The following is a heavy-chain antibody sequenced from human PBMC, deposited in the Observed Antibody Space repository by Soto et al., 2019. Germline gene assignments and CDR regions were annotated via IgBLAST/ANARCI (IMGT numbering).Heavy chain of an antibody. D-gene: IGHD3-3*01. V-gene: IGHV1-69*02. CDR1: GGTFSSYT. CDR2: IIPILGIA. CDR3: AGSGPPDINWFDP. Sequence: QVQLVQSGAEVKKPGSSVKVSCKASGGTFSSYTISWVRQAPGQGLEWMGRIIPILGIANYAQKFQGRVTITADKSTSTAYMELSSLRSEDTAVYYCAGSGPPDINWFDPWGQGTLVTVSS. J-gene: IGHJ5*02.